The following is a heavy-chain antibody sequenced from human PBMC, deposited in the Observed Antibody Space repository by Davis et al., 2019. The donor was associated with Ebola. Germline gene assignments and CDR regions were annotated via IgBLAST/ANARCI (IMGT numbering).Heavy chain of an antibody. J-gene: IGHJ4*02. CDR1: GGSFSGYY. V-gene: IGHV4-34*12. CDR2: IFHTGRT. D-gene: IGHD3-16*01. Sequence: PSETLSLTCAVYGGSFSGYYWSWIRQSPGKGLEWIGEIFHTGRTNYNPSLKSRVSISLDTSKNQFFLRLNSVTAADTAVYFFAALLGPQIHHGTFHYWGQGALVTVSS. CDR3: AALLGPQIHHGTFHY.